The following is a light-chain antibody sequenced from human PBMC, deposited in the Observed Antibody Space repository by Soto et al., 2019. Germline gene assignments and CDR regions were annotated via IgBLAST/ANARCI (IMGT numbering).Light chain of an antibody. CDR2: INA. CDR3: AACDDSLNAL. J-gene: IGLJ1*01. Sequence: QSVLTQPPSASGTPGQRVTISCSGSSSNFGANPVNCYQQLPGAAPKLLIYINAQRPSGVPDRFSGSKSGTSASLAISGLQPEDEADYYCAACDDSLNALFGTGTKVTVL. CDR1: SSNFGANP. V-gene: IGLV1-44*01.